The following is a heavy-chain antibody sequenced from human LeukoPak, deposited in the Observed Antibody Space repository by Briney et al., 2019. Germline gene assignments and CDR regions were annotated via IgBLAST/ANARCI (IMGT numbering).Heavy chain of an antibody. Sequence: PSETLSLTCAVSGASISSGSYSWSWIRQPPGKGLEWIGYIYHSGSTYDNPSLSSRVTISVDRSKNQFSLKLGSVTAADTAVYYCARSGYYTVGTFDIWGQGTMVTVSS. J-gene: IGHJ3*02. CDR1: GASISSGSYS. CDR2: IYHSGST. V-gene: IGHV4-30-2*01. CDR3: ARSGYYTVGTFDI. D-gene: IGHD3/OR15-3a*01.